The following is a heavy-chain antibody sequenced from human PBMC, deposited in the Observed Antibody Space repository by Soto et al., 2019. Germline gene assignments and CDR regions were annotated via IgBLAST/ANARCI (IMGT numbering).Heavy chain of an antibody. Sequence: QVQLVQSGAEVKKPGASVKVSCKASGYTFTSYAMHWVRQAPGQRLEWMGWINAGNGNTLYSQKFQGRVTITRDTSASTDYMELNSLRSEDTAVYFCARGRSCTSTSCYPHGPNDYWGQGTLVTVSS. V-gene: IGHV1-3*01. J-gene: IGHJ4*02. CDR1: GYTFTSYA. CDR3: ARGRSCTSTSCYPHGPNDY. D-gene: IGHD2-2*01. CDR2: INAGNGNT.